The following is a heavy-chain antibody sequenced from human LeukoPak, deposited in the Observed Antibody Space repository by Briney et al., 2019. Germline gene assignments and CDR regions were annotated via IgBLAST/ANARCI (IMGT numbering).Heavy chain of an antibody. CDR3: ARVGGYSSSEFDY. D-gene: IGHD6-6*01. J-gene: IGHJ4*02. CDR2: ISSSGSTI. CDR1: GFTFSSYE. Sequence: PGGSLRLSCAASGFTFSSYEMNWVRQAPGKGLEWVSYISSSGSTIYYADSVKGRFTISRENAKNSLYLQMNRLRAEDTAVYYCARVGGYSSSEFDYWGQGTLVTVSS. V-gene: IGHV3-48*03.